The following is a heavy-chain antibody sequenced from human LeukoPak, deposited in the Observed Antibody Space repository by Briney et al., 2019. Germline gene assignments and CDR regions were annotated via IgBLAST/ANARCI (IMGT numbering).Heavy chain of an antibody. CDR1: GFTFSSYA. CDR2: ISGSGGST. D-gene: IGHD3-10*01. Sequence: PGGSLRLSCAASGFTFSSYAMSWVRQAPGKGLEWVSAISGSGGSTYYADSVKGRFTISRDNSKNTLYLQMNSLRAEDTAVYYCAKEEGYNRGGSSYNGFAPWGQGPLVTVPS. J-gene: IGHJ5*02. V-gene: IGHV3-23*01. CDR3: AKEEGYNRGGSSYNGFAP.